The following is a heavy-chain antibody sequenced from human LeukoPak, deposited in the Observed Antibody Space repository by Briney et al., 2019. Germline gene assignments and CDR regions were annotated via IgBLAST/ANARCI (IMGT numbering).Heavy chain of an antibody. CDR1: GLTFSSYS. V-gene: IGHV3-48*01. CDR3: ARQTTRYKDV. J-gene: IGHJ6*03. Sequence: GGSLRLSCAASGLTFSSYSMNWVRQAPGKWLEWVSYISSSSSTIYYADSVEGRFTISRDNAKNSLYLQMNRLRAEDTAVYYCARQTTRYKDVWGKGTTVTVSS. CDR2: ISSSSSTI. D-gene: IGHD4-17*01.